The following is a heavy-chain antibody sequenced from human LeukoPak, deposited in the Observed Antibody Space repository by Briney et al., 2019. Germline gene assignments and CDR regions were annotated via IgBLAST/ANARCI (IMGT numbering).Heavy chain of an antibody. D-gene: IGHD3-9*01. V-gene: IGHV4-34*03. CDR3: RSTDILTGQYYFDY. Sequence: SETLSLTCAVYGGSFSGYYWSWIRQPPGKGLEWIGEINHSGSTNYNPSLKSRVIISVDTSKNQFSLKLSSVTAADTAVYYCRSTDILTGQYYFDYWGQGTLVTVSS. CDR2: INHSGST. CDR1: GGSFSGYY. J-gene: IGHJ4*02.